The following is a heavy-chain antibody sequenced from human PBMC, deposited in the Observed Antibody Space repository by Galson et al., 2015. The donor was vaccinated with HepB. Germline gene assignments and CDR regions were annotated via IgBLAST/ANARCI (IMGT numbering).Heavy chain of an antibody. J-gene: IGHJ6*02. Sequence: SLRLSCAASGFTFSDYYMSWIHQAPGKGLEWVSYISSSSSYTNYADSVKGRFTISRDNAKNSLYLQMNSLRAEDTAVYYCARDRTGYSSGNHTYYGMDVWGQGTTVTVSS. CDR2: ISSSSSYT. CDR3: ARDRTGYSSGNHTYYGMDV. V-gene: IGHV3-11*06. D-gene: IGHD6-19*01. CDR1: GFTFSDYY.